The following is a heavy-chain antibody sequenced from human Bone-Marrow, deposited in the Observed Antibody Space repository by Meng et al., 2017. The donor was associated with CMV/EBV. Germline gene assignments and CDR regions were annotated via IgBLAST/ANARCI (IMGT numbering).Heavy chain of an antibody. CDR2: IYYSGST. J-gene: IGHJ6*02. V-gene: IGHV4-61*01. Sequence: SETLSLTCTVSGGSVSSGSYYWSWIRQPPGKGLEWIGYIYYSGSTNYNPSLKSRVTISVDTSKNQFSLKLSSATAADTAVYYCARDTDFWSGSGPYGMDVWGQGTTVTVSS. D-gene: IGHD3-3*01. CDR3: ARDTDFWSGSGPYGMDV. CDR1: GGSVSSGSYY.